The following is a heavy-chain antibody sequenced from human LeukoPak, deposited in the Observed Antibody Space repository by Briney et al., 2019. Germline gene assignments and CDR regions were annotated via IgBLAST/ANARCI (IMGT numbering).Heavy chain of an antibody. J-gene: IGHJ3*02. V-gene: IGHV3-21*01. D-gene: IGHD2-15*01. Sequence: GGSLRLSCAASGFTFSGYSMNWVRQAPGKGLEWVSSISTSSSYIYYADSVKGRFTISRQNAKNSLFLQMNSLRAEDTAVYYCARHRSGGSQDDAFDIWGQGTMVTVSS. CDR2: ISTSSSYI. CDR1: GFTFSGYS. CDR3: ARHRSGGSQDDAFDI.